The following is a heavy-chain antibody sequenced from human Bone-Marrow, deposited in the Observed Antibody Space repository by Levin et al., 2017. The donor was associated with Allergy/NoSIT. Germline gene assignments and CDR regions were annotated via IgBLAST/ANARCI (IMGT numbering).Heavy chain of an antibody. CDR1: GYSYNSVG. CDR3: ATKIGAAGFAVWYGMDV. CDR2: INTNTGNP. D-gene: IGHD6-13*01. Sequence: ASVKVSCKASGYSYNSVGMNWVRQAPGQGPEWMGWINTNTGNPTYAQGFIGRFVFSSDTSVSTAYLQITSLKAEDTAVYYCATKIGAAGFAVWYGMDVWGQGTTVTVSS. V-gene: IGHV7-4-1*02. J-gene: IGHJ6*02.